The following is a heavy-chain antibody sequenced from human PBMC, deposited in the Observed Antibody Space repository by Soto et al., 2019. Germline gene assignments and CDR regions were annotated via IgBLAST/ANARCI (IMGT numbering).Heavy chain of an antibody. J-gene: IGHJ5*02. V-gene: IGHV4-30-2*01. CDR3: ARGIMYYESSGDSWFDP. CDR2: IYHTGTT. CDR1: GGSINSGDYS. Sequence: SETLSLTCTVSGGSINSGDYSWTWIRQPPGKGLEWIGYIYHTGTTYYNMSLKSRVTISVDRSKNQFSLKLSSVTAADTAVYYCARGIMYYESSGDSWFDPWGQGTLVTVS. D-gene: IGHD3-22*01.